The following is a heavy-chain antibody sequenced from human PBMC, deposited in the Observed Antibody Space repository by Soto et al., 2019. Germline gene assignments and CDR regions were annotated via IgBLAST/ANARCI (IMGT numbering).Heavy chain of an antibody. J-gene: IGHJ6*02. V-gene: IGHV3-30*18. CDR1: GFTFSNYG. CDR3: AKARPIFGVVIDRDYYYGMGV. Sequence: QVQLVESGGGVVQPGRSLRLSCAASGFTFSNYGMHWVRQAPGKGLEWVAVISYDGSNKFYADSVKGRFTNSRDSSKNTLNLQRNSLRAEDTAVYYCAKARPIFGVVIDRDYYYGMGVWGQGTTVTVAS. CDR2: ISYDGSNK. D-gene: IGHD3-3*01.